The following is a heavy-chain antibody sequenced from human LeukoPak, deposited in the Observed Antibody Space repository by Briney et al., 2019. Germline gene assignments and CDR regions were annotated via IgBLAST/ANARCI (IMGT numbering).Heavy chain of an antibody. CDR2: IKSKTDGGTT. CDR3: TTDPMVWYTFDL. CDR1: AFTFRRYG. Sequence: GGCLRLSCAASAFTFRRYGIHWGRQAPGKWLELVVRIKSKTDGGTTPYVESVKGRFTISRDASKNTLHMQMNSLKSEATAVYYCTTDPMVWYTFDLWGRGTLVTVSS. J-gene: IGHJ2*01. D-gene: IGHD2-8*01. V-gene: IGHV3-15*01.